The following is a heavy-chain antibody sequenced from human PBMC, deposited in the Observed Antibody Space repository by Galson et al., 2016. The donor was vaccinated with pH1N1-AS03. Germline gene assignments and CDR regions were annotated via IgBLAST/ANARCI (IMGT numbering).Heavy chain of an antibody. CDR1: TTFD. V-gene: IGHV1-8*01. CDR3: SIKSVAYGSGSSYFYY. CDR2: MNTNSANT. J-gene: IGHJ4*02. Sequence: TTFDINWVRLATGQGLVWMGWMNTNSANTGYAQKFQDRVTMTRNTPINTTSMEPSSLTSEDTPGYYCSIKSVAYGSGSSYFYYWGQGTLVTVSS. D-gene: IGHD3-10*01.